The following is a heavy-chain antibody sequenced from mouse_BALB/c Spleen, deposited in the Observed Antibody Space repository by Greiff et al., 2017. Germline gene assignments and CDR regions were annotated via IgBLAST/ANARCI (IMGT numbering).Heavy chain of an antibody. J-gene: IGHJ4*01. Sequence: EVKVEESGPGLVKPSQSLSLTCTVTGYSITSDYAWNWIRQFPGNKLEWMGYISYSGSTSYNPSLKSRISITRDTSKNQFFLQLNSVTTEDTATYYCARYSGDAMDYWGQGTSVTVSS. D-gene: IGHD2-12*01. V-gene: IGHV3-2*02. CDR2: ISYSGST. CDR1: GYSITSDYA. CDR3: ARYSGDAMDY.